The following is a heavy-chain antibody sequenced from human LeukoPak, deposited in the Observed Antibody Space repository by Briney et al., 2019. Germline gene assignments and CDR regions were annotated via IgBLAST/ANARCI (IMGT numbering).Heavy chain of an antibody. V-gene: IGHV1-18*01. CDR1: YYSFTSYG. CDR3: AILNIVVVPAAISSGWRHFDY. Sequence: ASVKVSCKASYYSFTSYGISWVRQAPGQGLEWMGWISAYNGNTNYAQKLQGRVTMTTDTSTSTAYMELRSLRSDDTAVYYCAILNIVVVPAAISSGWRHFDYWGQGTLVTVSS. J-gene: IGHJ4*02. CDR2: ISAYNGNT. D-gene: IGHD2-2*01.